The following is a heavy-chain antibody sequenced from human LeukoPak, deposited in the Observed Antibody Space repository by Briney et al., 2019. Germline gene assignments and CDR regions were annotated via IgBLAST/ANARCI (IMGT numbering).Heavy chain of an antibody. J-gene: IGHJ6*04. CDR3: ARVGGDYGMDV. Sequence: SQTLSLTCTVSGGSISSGDYYWSWIRQPPGKGLEWIVYIYYSGSTYYNPSLKSRVTISVDTSKNQFSLKLSSVTAADTAVYYCARVGGDYGMDVWGKGTTVTVSS. D-gene: IGHD3-16*01. CDR1: GGSISSGDYY. CDR2: IYYSGST. V-gene: IGHV4-30-4*01.